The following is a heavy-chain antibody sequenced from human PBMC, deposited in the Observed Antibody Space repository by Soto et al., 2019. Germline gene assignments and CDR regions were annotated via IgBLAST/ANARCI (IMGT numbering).Heavy chain of an antibody. CDR1: GFIFSKYG. J-gene: IGHJ6*02. V-gene: IGHV3-30*18. D-gene: IGHD3-10*01. Sequence: GGSLRLSCAASGFIFSKYGMHWVRQAPGKGLEWVAVISYDGSNKYYAESVKGRFIISRDKSENTLYLQMNSLRAEDTALYYCAKDLGSGKPYYYYAMDVWGQGTTVTVSS. CDR2: ISYDGSNK. CDR3: AKDLGSGKPYYYYAMDV.